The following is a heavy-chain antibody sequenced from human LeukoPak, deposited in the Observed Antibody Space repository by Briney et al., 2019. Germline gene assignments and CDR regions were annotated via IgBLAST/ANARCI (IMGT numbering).Heavy chain of an antibody. CDR2: IYSGGSI. CDR3: ARTIVAAGTSRHFDY. Sequence: GGSLRLSCAASGFTVSGNYMTWVRQAPGKGLEWVSVIYSGGSIYYADSVKGRFTISRDNSKNTLYLQMNSLRAEDTAVYYCARTIVAAGTSRHFDYWDQGTLVTVSS. D-gene: IGHD6-13*01. J-gene: IGHJ4*02. V-gene: IGHV3-53*01. CDR1: GFTVSGNY.